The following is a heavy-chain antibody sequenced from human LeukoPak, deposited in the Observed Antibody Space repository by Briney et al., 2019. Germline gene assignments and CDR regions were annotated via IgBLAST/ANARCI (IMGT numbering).Heavy chain of an antibody. CDR3: ARVQYSSSVDS. CDR1: GFTFSSYE. CDR2: IYYSGRN. D-gene: IGHD6-6*01. Sequence: GSLRLSCAASGFTFSSYEMNWVRQAPGKGLECIGSIYYSGRNYYNPSLKSRVTISVDTSKNQFSLKLSSVTAADTAVYYCARVQYSSSVDSWGQGTLVTVSS. V-gene: IGHV4-39*07. J-gene: IGHJ4*02.